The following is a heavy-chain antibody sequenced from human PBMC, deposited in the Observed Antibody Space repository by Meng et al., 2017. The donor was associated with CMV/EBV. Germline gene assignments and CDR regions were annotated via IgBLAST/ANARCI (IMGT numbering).Heavy chain of an antibody. CDR3: ARDEGGYYYYGMDV. CDR2: ISYDGSNK. J-gene: IGHJ6*02. V-gene: IGHV3-30*04. D-gene: IGHD3-16*01. Sequence: GESLKISCAASGFTFSSYAMHWVRQAPGKGLEWVAVISYDGSNKYYADSVKGRFTISRDNSKNTLYLQMNSLRAEDTAVYYCARDEGGYYYYGMDVWGQGTTVTVSS. CDR1: GFTFSSYA.